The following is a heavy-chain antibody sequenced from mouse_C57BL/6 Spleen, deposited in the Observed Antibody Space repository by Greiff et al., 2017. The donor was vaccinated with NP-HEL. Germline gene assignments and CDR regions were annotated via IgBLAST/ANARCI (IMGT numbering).Heavy chain of an antibody. J-gene: IGHJ4*01. CDR3: ARFCYSNYVCAMDY. Sequence: EVQLQQSGPELVKPGASVKIPCKASGYTFTDYNMDWVKQSHGKSLEWIGDINPNNGGTIYNQKFKGKATLTVDKSSSTAYMELRSLTSEDTAVYYCARFCYSNYVCAMDYWGQGTSVTVSS. CDR2: INPNNGGT. CDR1: GYTFTDYN. D-gene: IGHD2-5*01. V-gene: IGHV1-18*01.